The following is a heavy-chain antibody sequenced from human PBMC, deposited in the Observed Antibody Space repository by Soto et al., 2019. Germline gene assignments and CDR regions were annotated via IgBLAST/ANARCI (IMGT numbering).Heavy chain of an antibody. D-gene: IGHD6-13*01. CDR2: ISGSGGST. CDR3: AKDPIAAAGTRAEYFQH. Sequence: GGSLRLSCAASGFTFSSYAMSWVRQAPGKGLEWVSAISGSGGSTYYADSVKGRFTISRDNSKNTLYLQMNSLRAEDTAVYYCAKDPIAAAGTRAEYFQHWGQGTLVTVSS. J-gene: IGHJ1*01. V-gene: IGHV3-23*01. CDR1: GFTFSSYA.